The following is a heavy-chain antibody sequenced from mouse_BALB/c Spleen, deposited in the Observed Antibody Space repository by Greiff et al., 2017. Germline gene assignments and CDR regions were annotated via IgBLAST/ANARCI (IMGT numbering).Heavy chain of an antibody. D-gene: IGHD2-3*01. V-gene: IGHV1-82*01. J-gene: IGHJ3*01. CDR1: GYAFSSSW. CDR3: ARCDGSPFAY. Sequence: VQLQQSGPELVKPGASVKISCKASGYAFSSSWMNWVKQRPGQGLEWIGRIYPGDGDTNYNGKFKGKATLTADKSSSTAYMQLSSLTSVDSAVYFCARCDGSPFAYWGQGTLVTVSA. CDR2: IYPGDGDT.